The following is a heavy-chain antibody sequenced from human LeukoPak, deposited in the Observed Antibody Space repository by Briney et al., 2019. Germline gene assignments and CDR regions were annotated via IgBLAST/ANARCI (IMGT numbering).Heavy chain of an antibody. J-gene: IGHJ4*02. CDR1: GFTFSSYW. V-gene: IGHV3-7*01. CDR3: ASALASPYYDFWSGSARRGYYFDY. D-gene: IGHD3-3*01. CDR2: IKQDGSEK. Sequence: AGGSLRLSCAASGFTFSSYWMSLVRQAPGKGLEWVANIKQDGSEKYYVDSVKGRFTISRDNAKNSLYLQMNSLRAEDTAVYYCASALASPYYDFWSGSARRGYYFDYWGQGTLVTVSS.